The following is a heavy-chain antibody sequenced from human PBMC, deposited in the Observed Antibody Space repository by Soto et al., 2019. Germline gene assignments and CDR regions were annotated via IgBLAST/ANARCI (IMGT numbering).Heavy chain of an antibody. Sequence: EVHLVESGGDLVQPGGSLRLSCAASGLAVSTDYMTWVRQAPGKGLEWVSLIYVGGGTYYADSVKGRFTISRDNSNNTLYLQRNSLRAEDTAVYYCAVYAARHWFGPWGQGTLVTVSS. J-gene: IGHJ5*02. V-gene: IGHV3-66*01. CDR3: AVYAARHWFGP. CDR2: IYVGGGT. D-gene: IGHD6-6*01. CDR1: GLAVSTDY.